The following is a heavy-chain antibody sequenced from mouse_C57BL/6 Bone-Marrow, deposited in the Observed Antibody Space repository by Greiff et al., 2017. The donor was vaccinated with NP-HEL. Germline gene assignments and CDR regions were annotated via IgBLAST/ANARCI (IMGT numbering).Heavy chain of an antibody. CDR3: ARGGTTVVAEVDY. CDR1: GYTFTSYW. Sequence: QVQLQQPGAELVKPGASVKLSCKASGYTFTSYWMHWVKQRPGQGLEWIGMIHPNSGSTNYNEKFKSKATLTVDKSSSTAYMQLSSLTSEDSAVYYCARGGTTVVAEVDYWGQGTTLTVSS. D-gene: IGHD1-1*01. J-gene: IGHJ2*01. V-gene: IGHV1-64*01. CDR2: IHPNSGST.